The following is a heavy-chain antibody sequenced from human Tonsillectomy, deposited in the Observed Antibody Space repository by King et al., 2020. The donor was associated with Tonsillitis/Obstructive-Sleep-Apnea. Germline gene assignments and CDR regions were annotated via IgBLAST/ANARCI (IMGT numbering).Heavy chain of an antibody. D-gene: IGHD2-15*01. V-gene: IGHV3-7*04. CDR3: AREYCSGDSCYRIFDC. Sequence: VQLVESGGGLVQPGGSLRLSCAASGFTFRRYWMSWVRQAPGKGLEWVANIYYDGGEKHYGDSVKGRFTISTDNAKNSLYLEMNSLRAEDTAVYFCAREYCSGDSCYRIFDCWGQGTLVTVSS. J-gene: IGHJ4*02. CDR2: IYYDGGEK. CDR1: GFTFRRYW.